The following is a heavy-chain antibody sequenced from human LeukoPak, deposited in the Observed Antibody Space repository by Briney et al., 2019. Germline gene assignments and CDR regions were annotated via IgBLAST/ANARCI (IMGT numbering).Heavy chain of an antibody. Sequence: ASVKVSCKASGYTFTGYYMHWVRQAPGQGLEWMGWINPNSGGTNYAQKFQGRVTMTRDTSISTAYMELSRLRSDDTAVYYCAREAVRGSGSYSNYWGQGTLVTVSS. CDR2: INPNSGGT. CDR1: GYTFTGYY. J-gene: IGHJ4*02. D-gene: IGHD3-10*01. V-gene: IGHV1-2*02. CDR3: AREAVRGSGSYSNY.